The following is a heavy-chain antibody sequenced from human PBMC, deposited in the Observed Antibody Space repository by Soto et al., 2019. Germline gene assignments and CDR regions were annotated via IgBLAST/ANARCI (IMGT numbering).Heavy chain of an antibody. Sequence: QVQLVESGGGVVQPGRSLRLSCAASGFTFSSYAMHWVRQAPGKGLEWVAVISYDGSNKYYADSVKGRFTISRDNSKNTLYLQMNSLRAEDTAVYYCARGGGTSYYYYGMDVWGQVTTFTVAS. D-gene: IGHD2-2*01. CDR1: GFTFSSYA. J-gene: IGHJ6*02. CDR3: ARGGGTSYYYYGMDV. V-gene: IGHV3-30-3*01. CDR2: ISYDGSNK.